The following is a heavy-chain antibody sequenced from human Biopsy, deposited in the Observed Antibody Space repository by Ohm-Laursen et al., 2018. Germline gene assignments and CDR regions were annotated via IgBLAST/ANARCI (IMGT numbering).Heavy chain of an antibody. Sequence: GTLSLTCTVSGDSISSYYWSWIRQPPGKGLEWIGYVYYTGSTDYNPSLQSRVTISVDTSKNHFSLRLRSVTPADTAIYYCARDRGYYSDRTVPEYFDLWGRGTLVTVSS. CDR2: VYYTGST. CDR1: GDSISSYY. D-gene: IGHD3-22*01. V-gene: IGHV4-59*01. J-gene: IGHJ2*01. CDR3: ARDRGYYSDRTVPEYFDL.